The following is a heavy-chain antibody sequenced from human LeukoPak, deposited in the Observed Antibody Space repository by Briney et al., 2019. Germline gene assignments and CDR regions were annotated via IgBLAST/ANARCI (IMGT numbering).Heavy chain of an antibody. D-gene: IGHD1-26*01. J-gene: IGHJ4*02. V-gene: IGHV3-23*01. Sequence: SGGSLRLSCAVSGFAFGSEAMSWVRQSPARGLEWVASISPGGGTTYYADYVKGRFTISRGNSKNTLYLQMNSLRAEDTAVYYCARDIGSGNYFDYWGQGTLVTVSS. CDR3: ARDIGSGNYFDY. CDR1: GFAFGSEA. CDR2: ISPGGGTT.